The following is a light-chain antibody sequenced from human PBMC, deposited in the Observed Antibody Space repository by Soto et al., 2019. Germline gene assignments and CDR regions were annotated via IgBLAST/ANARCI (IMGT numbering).Light chain of an antibody. CDR1: SSDVGGYNY. CDR3: ISYAGSSNLGV. V-gene: IGLV2-8*01. Sequence: QSVLTQPPSASGSPGQSVTISCTGTSSDVGGYNYVSWYQQHPGRAPKLMIYEVSKRPSGVPDRFSGSKSGNTASLTVSGLQPEDEADYYCISYAGSSNLGVFGGGTKLTVL. CDR2: EVS. J-gene: IGLJ2*01.